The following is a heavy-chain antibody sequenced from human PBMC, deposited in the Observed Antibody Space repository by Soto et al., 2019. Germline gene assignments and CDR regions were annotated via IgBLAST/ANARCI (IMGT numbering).Heavy chain of an antibody. CDR2: IYYSGST. V-gene: IGHV4-59*01. D-gene: IGHD6-13*01. J-gene: IGHJ4*02. Sequence: SETLSLTCTVSDGSISSYYWSWIRQPPGKGLEWIGYIYYSGSTNYNPSLKSRVTISVDTSKNQFSLKLSSVTAADTAVYYCARDLTAAAGPYFDYWGQGTLLTVSS. CDR3: ARDLTAAAGPYFDY. CDR1: DGSISSYY.